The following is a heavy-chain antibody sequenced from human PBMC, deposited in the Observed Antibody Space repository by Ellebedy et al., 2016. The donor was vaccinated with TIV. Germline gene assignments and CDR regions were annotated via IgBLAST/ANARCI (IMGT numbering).Heavy chain of an antibody. Sequence: GESLKISCAASGFTFRNYGMHWVRQAPGKGLEWVTFIKTDGTKQYYTDSVKGRFTISIDNSRNTLYRQMNSLRPEDTAVYYCARDIEVATSLWGPWGQGTRVTVSS. J-gene: IGHJ5*02. V-gene: IGHV3-30*03. CDR2: IKTDGTKQ. D-gene: IGHD5-24*01. CDR3: ARDIEVATSLWGP. CDR1: GFTFRNYG.